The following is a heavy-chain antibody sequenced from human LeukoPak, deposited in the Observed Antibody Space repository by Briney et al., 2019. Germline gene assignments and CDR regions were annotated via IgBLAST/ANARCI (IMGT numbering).Heavy chain of an antibody. D-gene: IGHD5-12*01. CDR1: GYTFTGYY. Sequence: ASVKVSCKASGYTFTGYYMHWVRQAPGQGLEWMGWINPNSGGTNYAQKFQGRVTMTRDTSISTAYMELSRLRSDDTVVYYCARVDGYSGYAPADYFDYWGQGTLVTVSS. V-gene: IGHV1-2*02. CDR2: INPNSGGT. J-gene: IGHJ4*02. CDR3: ARVDGYSGYAPADYFDY.